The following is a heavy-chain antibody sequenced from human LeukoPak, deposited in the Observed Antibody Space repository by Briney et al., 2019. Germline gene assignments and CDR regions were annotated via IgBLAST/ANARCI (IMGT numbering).Heavy chain of an antibody. D-gene: IGHD3-22*01. Sequence: GGSLRLSCAASGFTLSSYSMNWVRQAPGKGLEWVSSISSSSSYRYYADSVKGRFTISRDNAKNSLYLQMNSLRAEDTALYYCAKGYYDSSGYSSSFDYWGQGTLVTVSS. CDR1: GFTLSSYS. CDR2: ISSSSSYR. V-gene: IGHV3-21*04. J-gene: IGHJ4*02. CDR3: AKGYYDSSGYSSSFDY.